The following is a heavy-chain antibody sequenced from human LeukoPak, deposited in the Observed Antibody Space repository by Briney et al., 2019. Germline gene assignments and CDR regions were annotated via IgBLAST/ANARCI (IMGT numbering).Heavy chain of an antibody. CDR1: GFTFSSYS. CDR3: AREGLYSSGWYAPLEDY. J-gene: IGHJ4*02. D-gene: IGHD6-19*01. Sequence: PGGSLRLSCAASGFTFSSYSMNWVRQAPGKGLEWVANIKQDGSEKYYVDSVKGRFTISRDNAKNSLYLQMNSLRAEDTAVYYCAREGLYSSGWYAPLEDYWGQGTQVTVSS. CDR2: IKQDGSEK. V-gene: IGHV3-7*01.